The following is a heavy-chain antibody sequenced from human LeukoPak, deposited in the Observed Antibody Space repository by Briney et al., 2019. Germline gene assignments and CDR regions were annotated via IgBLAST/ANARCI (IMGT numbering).Heavy chain of an antibody. CDR3: ARGGGDYVGWFDP. J-gene: IGHJ5*02. CDR2: ADTTGNT. CDR1: TAGSITGYH. V-gene: IGHV4-4*07. Sequence: PSETLSLTCSVSTAGSITGYHWNWIRQSAGEGLEWIGRADTTGNTKYNPSLKSRVIISVDTSNKQFSLKLTSVTAAGTAVYYCARGGGDYVGWFDPWGQGTLVIVSS. D-gene: IGHD4-17*01.